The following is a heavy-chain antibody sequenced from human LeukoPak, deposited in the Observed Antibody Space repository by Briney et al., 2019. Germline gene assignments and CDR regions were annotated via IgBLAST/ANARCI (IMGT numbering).Heavy chain of an antibody. Sequence: ASVKVSCKASGYTFTSYGISWVRQATGQGLEWMGWMNPNSGNTGYAQKFQGRVTMTRNTSISTAYMELSSLRSEDTAVYYCARGGGSSWYGDYYYYYMDVWGKGTTVTVSS. J-gene: IGHJ6*03. D-gene: IGHD6-13*01. CDR1: GYTFTSYG. CDR2: MNPNSGNT. V-gene: IGHV1-8*02. CDR3: ARGGGSSWYGDYYYYYMDV.